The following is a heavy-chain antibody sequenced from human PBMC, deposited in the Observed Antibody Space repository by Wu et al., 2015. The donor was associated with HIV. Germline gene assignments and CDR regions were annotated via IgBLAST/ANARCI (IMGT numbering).Heavy chain of an antibody. CDR3: ATRGSFLYPVYFDT. Sequence: QVQLVQSGADVKKPGASVKVSCKVSGFTLTDLSMHWVRQAPGKGLEWMGSFGPGDGNTIYAQKFQGRVTMTEDTFTDTAYMELSSLRSEDTAVYFCATRGSFLYPVYFDTWGQGTLVTVSS. J-gene: IGHJ4*02. CDR1: GFTLTDLS. V-gene: IGHV1-24*01. D-gene: IGHD1-26*01. CDR2: FGPGDGNT.